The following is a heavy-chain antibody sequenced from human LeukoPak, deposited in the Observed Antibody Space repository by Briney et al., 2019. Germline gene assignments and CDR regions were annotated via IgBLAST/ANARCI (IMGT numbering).Heavy chain of an antibody. Sequence: SETLSLTCAVYGGSFSGYYWSWIRQPPGKGLEWIGYIYYSGSTNYNPSLKSRVAISVDTSKNQFSLKLSSVTAADTAVYYCARDSGLILGVTGYFDYWGQGTLVTVSS. J-gene: IGHJ4*02. CDR3: ARDSGLILGVTGYFDY. V-gene: IGHV4-59*01. CDR1: GGSFSGYY. CDR2: IYYSGST. D-gene: IGHD5-12*01.